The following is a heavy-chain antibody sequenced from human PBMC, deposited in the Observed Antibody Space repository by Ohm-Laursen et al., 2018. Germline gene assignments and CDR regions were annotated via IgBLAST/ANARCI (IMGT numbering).Heavy chain of an antibody. J-gene: IGHJ4*02. Sequence: SLRLSCAASGFTFSSYCMSWVRQAPGKGLEWVANIKQDGSEKYYVDSVKGRFTISRDNAKNSLYLQMNSLRAEDTAVYYCARARLRGYFDYWGQGTLVTVSS. CDR2: IKQDGSEK. CDR3: ARARLRGYFDY. CDR1: GFTFSSYC. D-gene: IGHD2-15*01. V-gene: IGHV3-7*01.